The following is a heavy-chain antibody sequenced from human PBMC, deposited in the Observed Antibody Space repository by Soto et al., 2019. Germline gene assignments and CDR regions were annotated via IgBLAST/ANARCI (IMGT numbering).Heavy chain of an antibody. Sequence: EVQLEESGGCSVQLGESLRVSCVASGFSFRNQWMHWVRQVAGKGLVWVSRINGDGTRTSYADFVKGRFTVSRDNARNLLFLQLNSLTVDDSGVYHCARGGAAGRGDAIDMWGPGTTVAVTS. CDR3: ARGGAAGRGDAIDM. CDR1: GFSFRNQW. D-gene: IGHD3-10*01. CDR2: INGDGTRT. V-gene: IGHV3-74*01. J-gene: IGHJ3*02.